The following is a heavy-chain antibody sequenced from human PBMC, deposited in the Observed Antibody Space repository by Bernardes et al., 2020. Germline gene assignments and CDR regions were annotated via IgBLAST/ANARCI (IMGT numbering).Heavy chain of an antibody. CDR2: IDPSDSYT. CDR1: GYSFTSYW. Sequence: GESLKISCKGSGYSFTSYWISWVRQMPGKGLEWMGRIDPSDSYTNYSPSFQGHVTISADKSISTAYLQWSSLKASDTAMYYCARESGSYFSYYYYMDVWGKGTTVTVSS. V-gene: IGHV5-10-1*01. CDR3: ARESGSYFSYYYYMDV. D-gene: IGHD1-26*01. J-gene: IGHJ6*03.